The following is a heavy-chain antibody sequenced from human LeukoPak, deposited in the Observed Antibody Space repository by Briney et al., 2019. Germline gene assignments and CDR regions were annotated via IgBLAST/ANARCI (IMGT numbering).Heavy chain of an antibody. J-gene: IGHJ4*02. V-gene: IGHV1-69*06. CDR3: ARSTTRLTEADTFDS. D-gene: IGHD6-19*01. Sequence: SVKVSCKSSGGTFSSYAVSWVRQAPGQGLEWMGGLIPIFGTPSYSPKFQGRVTISADKPTSTAYMELSRLRSEDTALYYCARSTTRLTEADTFDSWGQGTLVTVSS. CDR2: LIPIFGTP. CDR1: GGTFSSYA.